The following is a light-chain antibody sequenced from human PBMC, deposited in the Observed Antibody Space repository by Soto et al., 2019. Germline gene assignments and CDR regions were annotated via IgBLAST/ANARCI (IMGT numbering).Light chain of an antibody. CDR3: CSYVGSSILM. J-gene: IGLJ3*02. CDR1: SSDVGLYNL. CDR2: EVN. V-gene: IGLV2-23*02. Sequence: QSALTQPVSVSGSPGQSITISCTGTSSDVGLYNLVSWYQQLPGKAPKLIIYEVNERPSGISDRFSGSKSGNTASLTISGLQDEDEADYYCCSYVGSSILMFGGGTKVTVL.